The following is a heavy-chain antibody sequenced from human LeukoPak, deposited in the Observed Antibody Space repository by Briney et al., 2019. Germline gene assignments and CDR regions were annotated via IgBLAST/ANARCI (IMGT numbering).Heavy chain of an antibody. CDR1: GGSISSYY. J-gene: IGHJ3*02. CDR2: IYTSGST. D-gene: IGHD3-10*02. Sequence: SETLSLTCTVSGGSISSYYWSWIQQPAGKGLEWIGRIYTSGSTNYNPSLKSRVTVSVDTSKNQFSLKLSSVTAADTAVYYCAVCSVTGRAFDIWGQGTMVTVSS. CDR3: AVCSVTGRAFDI. V-gene: IGHV4-4*07.